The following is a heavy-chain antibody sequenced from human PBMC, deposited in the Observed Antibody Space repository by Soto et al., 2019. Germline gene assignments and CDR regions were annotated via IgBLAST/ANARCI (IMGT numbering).Heavy chain of an antibody. Sequence: EVQLVESGGGLVKPGGSLRLSCAASGFTFSSYSMNWVRQAPGKGLEWVSSISSSSSYIYYADSVKGRFTISRDNAKNPLYLQMNSLRAEDTAVYYCARDGYCSGGSCYSFWGQGTLVTVSS. CDR2: ISSSSSYI. J-gene: IGHJ4*02. V-gene: IGHV3-21*01. D-gene: IGHD2-15*01. CDR1: GFTFSSYS. CDR3: ARDGYCSGGSCYSF.